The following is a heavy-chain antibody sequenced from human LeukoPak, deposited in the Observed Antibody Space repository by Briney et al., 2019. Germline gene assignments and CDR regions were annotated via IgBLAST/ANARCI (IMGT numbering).Heavy chain of an antibody. Sequence: GGSLRLSCAASGFIFSSFWMSWVRQAPGKGLEWVANIKQDGSEKYYVDSVKGRFTISRDNAKNSLYLQMNSLRAEDTAVYYCARDSTVTRFDPWGQGTLVTVSS. D-gene: IGHD4-17*01. CDR2: IKQDGSEK. CDR1: GFIFSSFW. J-gene: IGHJ5*02. V-gene: IGHV3-7*01. CDR3: ARDSTVTRFDP.